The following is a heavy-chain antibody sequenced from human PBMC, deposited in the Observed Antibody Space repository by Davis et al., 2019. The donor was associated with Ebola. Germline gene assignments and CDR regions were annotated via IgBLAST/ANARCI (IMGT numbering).Heavy chain of an antibody. D-gene: IGHD3-22*01. CDR2: ISSNGGST. V-gene: IGHV3-64D*08. CDR1: GFTFSSYA. Sequence: GESLKISCSASGFTFSSYAMHWVRQAPGKGLEYVSAISSNGGSTYYADSVKGRFTISRDNSKNTLYLQMSSLRAEDTAVYYCVKKSRSSGNYGRYYFDYWGQGTLVTVSS. J-gene: IGHJ4*02. CDR3: VKKSRSSGNYGRYYFDY.